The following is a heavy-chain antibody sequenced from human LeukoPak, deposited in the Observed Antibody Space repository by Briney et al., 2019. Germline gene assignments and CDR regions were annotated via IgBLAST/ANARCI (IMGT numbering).Heavy chain of an antibody. Sequence: GGSLRLSCAASGFIFSLYCMHWVRQAPGKGPMWVSRICPDGTGISYADSMKARFTTSRDNAKNTVYLQMNGLREEDTAVYYCVRDFRSADYWGQGTLVTVSS. CDR2: ICPDGTGI. CDR3: VRDFRSADY. CDR1: GFIFSLYC. J-gene: IGHJ4*02. V-gene: IGHV3-74*01.